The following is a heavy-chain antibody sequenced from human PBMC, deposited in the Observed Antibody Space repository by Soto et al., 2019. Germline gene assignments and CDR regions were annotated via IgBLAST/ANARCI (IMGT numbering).Heavy chain of an antibody. Sequence: SVKVSCKASGGTFSSSPISWVRQAPGQGLEWMGGIIPIFGTANYAQKFQGRVTITADESTTTAYMELSSLRSEDTAMYYCARAHSSAYFDYWGQGTLVTVSS. V-gene: IGHV1-69*13. CDR3: ARAHSSAYFDY. D-gene: IGHD3-22*01. CDR2: IIPIFGTA. J-gene: IGHJ4*02. CDR1: GGTFSSSP.